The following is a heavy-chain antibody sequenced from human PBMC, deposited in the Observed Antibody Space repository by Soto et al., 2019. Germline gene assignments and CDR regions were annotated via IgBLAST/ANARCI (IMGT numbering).Heavy chain of an antibody. CDR3: ARYPGEGTCSGARCYYDALDI. CDR1: GVTFSIYS. Sequence: PGGSLRLSCAASGVTFSIYSMNWVRQAPGKGLEWVSSLSSSGSYIYEADSVKGRFTISRDNTRNSLYLQMNSLRAEDTAVYYCARYPGEGTCSGARCYYDALDIWGQGTMVTVSS. D-gene: IGHD2-15*01. J-gene: IGHJ3*02. V-gene: IGHV3-21*01. CDR2: LSSSGSYI.